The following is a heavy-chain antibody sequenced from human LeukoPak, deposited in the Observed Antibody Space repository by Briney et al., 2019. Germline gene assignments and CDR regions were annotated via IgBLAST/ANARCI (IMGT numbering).Heavy chain of an antibody. CDR1: GYSISSGYF. D-gene: IGHD5-18*01. Sequence: SETLSLTCTVSGYSISSGYFWVWIRQPPGKGLEWIGSIYYSGNTYYNPSLKSRVTVSVDTPKNQFSLKLSSVTAADTAVYYCARHARGYTSPSTGYYSMDVWGKGTTVTIPS. J-gene: IGHJ6*04. CDR2: IYYSGNT. CDR3: ARHARGYTSPSTGYYSMDV. V-gene: IGHV4-38-2*02.